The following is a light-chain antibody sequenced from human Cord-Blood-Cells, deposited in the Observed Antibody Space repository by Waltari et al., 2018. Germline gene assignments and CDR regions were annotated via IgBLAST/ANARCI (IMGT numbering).Light chain of an antibody. V-gene: IGKV1-5*03. J-gene: IGKJ2*03. CDR3: QQDNSYSPYS. CDR1: QSISSW. CDR2: KAS. Sequence: DIQMTKSPSTLSASVGDRVTITCRASQSISSWLAWYQQKPGKAPKLLIYKASSLESGVPSRFSGSGSGTEFTLTISSLQPDDFATYYCQQDNSYSPYSFGQGTKLEIK.